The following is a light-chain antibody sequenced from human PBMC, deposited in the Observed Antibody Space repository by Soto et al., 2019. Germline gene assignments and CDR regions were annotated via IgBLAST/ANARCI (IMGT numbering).Light chain of an antibody. V-gene: IGLV1-44*01. CDR3: AAWDDSLNGLYV. J-gene: IGLJ1*01. Sequence: SVLTQPPSASGTPGQRVTISCSGSSSNIGSNTVNWYQQLSGTAPKLLIYSNNQRPSGVPDRFSGSKSGTSASLAISGLQSEDEADYYCAAWDDSLNGLYVFGTGTKVTVL. CDR1: SSNIGSNT. CDR2: SNN.